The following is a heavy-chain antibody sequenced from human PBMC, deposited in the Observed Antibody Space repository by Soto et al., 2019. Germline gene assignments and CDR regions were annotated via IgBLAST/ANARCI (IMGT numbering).Heavy chain of an antibody. Sequence: QVQLVQSGAEVKKPGASVKVSCKASGYTFTSYGISWVRPAPGQGLERMGWISAYNGKTNYAQNLQGRVTMATDTSTSTANVDLTSLRSDVTAVYYCARDLTPSDYWGQGTLVTVSS. CDR1: GYTFTSYG. D-gene: IGHD3-16*01. CDR2: ISAYNGKT. CDR3: ARDLTPSDY. V-gene: IGHV1-18*01. J-gene: IGHJ4*02.